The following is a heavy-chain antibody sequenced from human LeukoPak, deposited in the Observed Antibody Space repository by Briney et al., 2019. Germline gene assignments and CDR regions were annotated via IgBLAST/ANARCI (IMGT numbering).Heavy chain of an antibody. V-gene: IGHV3-72*01. J-gene: IGHJ6*02. D-gene: IGHD1-7*01. CDR3: TTDEDWNYARKDV. CDR2: TGNKPNSYTT. Sequence: GGSLRLSCAASGFTFSDHYMDWVRQAPGKGLEWVGRTGNKPNSYTTDYAASVKGRFTISRDNSKNALYLQMNSLKIEDTAVYYCTTDEDWNYARKDVWGQGATVIVSS. CDR1: GFTFSDHY.